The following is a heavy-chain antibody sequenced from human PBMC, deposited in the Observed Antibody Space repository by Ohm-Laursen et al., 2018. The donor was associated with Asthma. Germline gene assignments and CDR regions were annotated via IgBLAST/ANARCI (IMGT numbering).Heavy chain of an antibody. Sequence: SLRLSCAASGFTFSTFAMHWVRQAPGKGPEWVSIITSDGGWTSYADSVRGRFTISRDNSKNILYMQMNSLRAEDTAVYYCARRDYSGGDPDAAFDIWGQGTMVTVSS. CDR1: GFTFSTFA. CDR3: ARRDYSGGDPDAAFDI. J-gene: IGHJ3*02. D-gene: IGHD2-21*02. V-gene: IGHV3-30-3*01. CDR2: ITSDGGWT.